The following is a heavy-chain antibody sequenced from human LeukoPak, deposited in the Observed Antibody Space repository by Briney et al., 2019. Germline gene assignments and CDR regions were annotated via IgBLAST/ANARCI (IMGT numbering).Heavy chain of an antibody. CDR2: IYHSGST. Sequence: SETLSLTCAVSGYSISSGYYWGWIRQPPGKGLEWIGSIYHSGSTYYNPSLKSRVTISVDTSKNQFSLKLSSVTAVDTAVYYCARAGYSGYDTPLEYDYWGQGTLVTVSS. CDR1: GYSISSGYY. V-gene: IGHV4-38-2*01. J-gene: IGHJ4*02. CDR3: ARAGYSGYDTPLEYDY. D-gene: IGHD5-12*01.